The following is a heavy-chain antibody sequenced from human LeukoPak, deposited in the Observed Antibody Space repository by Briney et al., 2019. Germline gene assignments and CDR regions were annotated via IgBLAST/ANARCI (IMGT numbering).Heavy chain of an antibody. CDR2: IYYSGST. CDR3: ASIAAAGTH. V-gene: IGHV4-39*01. CDR1: GGSISSSSYY. D-gene: IGHD6-13*01. Sequence: SETLSLTCTVSGGSISSSSYYWGWIRQPPGKGLEWIGSIYYSGSTYYNPSLKSRVTISVDTSKNQFSLKLSSVTAADTAVYYCASIAAAGTHWGQGTLVTVSS. J-gene: IGHJ4*02.